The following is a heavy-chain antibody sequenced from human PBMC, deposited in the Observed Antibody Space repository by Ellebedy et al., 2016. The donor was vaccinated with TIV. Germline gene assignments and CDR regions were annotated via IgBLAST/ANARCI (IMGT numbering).Heavy chain of an antibody. V-gene: IGHV3-53*01. Sequence: GESLKISCAASGFTVTTNYMNWVRQAPGKGLEWVSVIFSAADGGETHYADSVKSRFTISRDSSKTTLYLQMNSLRAEDTAVYYCARDAAGNGGKLDYWGQGALVTVSS. CDR2: IFSAADGGET. CDR1: GFTVTTNY. D-gene: IGHD4-23*01. CDR3: ARDAAGNGGKLDY. J-gene: IGHJ4*02.